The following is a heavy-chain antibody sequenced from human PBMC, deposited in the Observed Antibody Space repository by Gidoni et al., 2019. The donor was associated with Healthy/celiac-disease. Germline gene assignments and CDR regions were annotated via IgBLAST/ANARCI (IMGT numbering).Heavy chain of an antibody. CDR3: APSPMVRGVMGAFDI. D-gene: IGHD3-10*01. J-gene: IGHJ3*02. CDR2: IIPILGIA. CDR1: GGTFSSYA. Sequence: QVQLVQSGAEVKKPGSSVKVSCKASGGTFSSYAISWVRQAPGQGLEWMGRIIPILGIANYAQKFQGRVTITADKSTSTAYMELSSLRSEDTAVYYCAPSPMVRGVMGAFDIWGQGTRVTVSS. V-gene: IGHV1-69*04.